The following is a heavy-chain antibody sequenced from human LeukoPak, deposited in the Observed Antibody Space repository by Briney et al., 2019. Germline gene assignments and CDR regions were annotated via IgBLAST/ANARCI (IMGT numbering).Heavy chain of an antibody. CDR3: ARRRVLMFNSIDY. CDR2: INHSGST. J-gene: IGHJ4*02. V-gene: IGHV4-34*01. CDR1: GGSFNSYY. Sequence: SETLSLTCAVYGGSFNSYYWSWIRQSPGKGLEWIGEINHSGSTNYNPSLESRVTISVDTSKKQFLLKLTSVTAADTVVYFCARRRVLMFNSIDYWGQGTLVTVSS. D-gene: IGHD3-10*02.